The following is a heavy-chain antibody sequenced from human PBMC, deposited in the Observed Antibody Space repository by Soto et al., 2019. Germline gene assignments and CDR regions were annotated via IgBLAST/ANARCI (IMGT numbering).Heavy chain of an antibody. CDR2: ISGRGGNI. CDR1: GSTFSDSF. J-gene: IGHJ6*03. V-gene: IGHV3-11*01. CDR3: AADQGPSYIAA. Sequence: QVQLVESGGGLVKPGGSLRLSCAASGSTFSDSFMSWSRQTPGKGLEWLAYISGRGGNIYYADSVRGRFTISRDNAKNSVYLQMNSLRAWDTAVRYCAADQGPSYIAAWGKGTTVTVS.